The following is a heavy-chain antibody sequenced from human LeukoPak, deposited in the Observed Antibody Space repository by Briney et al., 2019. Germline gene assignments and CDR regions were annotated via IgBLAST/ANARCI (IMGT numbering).Heavy chain of an antibody. D-gene: IGHD3-10*01. CDR1: GFTFGNTW. Sequence: PGGSLRLSCAASGFTFGNTWMGWVRQAPGKGLEWVANISPDGSDKYYVDSVRGRFTISGDNAQNSVNLQMNSLRAEDSAVYYCGRWGVNAGLDRWGQGTLVSVAS. J-gene: IGHJ5*02. V-gene: IGHV3-7*01. CDR2: ISPDGSDK. CDR3: GRWGVNAGLDR.